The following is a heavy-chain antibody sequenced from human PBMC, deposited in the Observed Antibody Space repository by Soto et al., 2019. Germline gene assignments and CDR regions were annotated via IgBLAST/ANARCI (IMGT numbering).Heavy chain of an antibody. CDR3: ARALVAARPYYYYYGMDV. D-gene: IGHD6-25*01. CDR1: GGTFSSYA. CDR2: IIPIFGTA. J-gene: IGHJ6*02. V-gene: IGHV1-69*13. Sequence: GASVKVSCKASGGTFSSYAISWVRQAPGQGLEWMGGIIPIFGTANYAQKFQGRVTITADESTSTAYMELSSLRSEDTAVYYCARALVAARPYYYYYGMDVWGQGTTVTVSS.